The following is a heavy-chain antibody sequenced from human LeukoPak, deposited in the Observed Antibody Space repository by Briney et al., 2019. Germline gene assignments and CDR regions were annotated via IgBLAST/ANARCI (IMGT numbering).Heavy chain of an antibody. J-gene: IGHJ4*02. CDR3: ARAAGLGYYGSGSYYNQPIDY. Sequence: GGSLRLSCAVSGLTFSSYDMHWVRQAPGKGLEWVTFIQYDGSNKYYADSVKGRFTISRDNSKNTLYLQMNSLRAEDTAVYYCARAAGLGYYGSGSYYNQPIDYWGQGTLVTVSS. V-gene: IGHV3-30*02. CDR1: GLTFSSYD. CDR2: IQYDGSNK. D-gene: IGHD3-10*01.